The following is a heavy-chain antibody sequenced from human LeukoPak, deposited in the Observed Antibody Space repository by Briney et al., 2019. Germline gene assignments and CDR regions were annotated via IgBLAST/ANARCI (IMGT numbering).Heavy chain of an antibody. CDR1: RCTYSGYA. CDR2: IIPIFGTA. J-gene: IGHJ5*02. D-gene: IGHD3-22*01. CDR3: ARDGDSSGYYNWFDP. Sequence: RCTYSGYANSGVLQGPGHGLEWMGGIIPIFGTANYAQKFQGRVTITTDESTSTAYMELSSLRSEDTAVYYCARDGDSSGYYNWFDPWGQGTLVTVSS. V-gene: IGHV1-69*05.